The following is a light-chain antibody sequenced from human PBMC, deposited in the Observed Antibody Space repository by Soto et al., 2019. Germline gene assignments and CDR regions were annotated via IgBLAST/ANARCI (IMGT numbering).Light chain of an antibody. CDR3: SAYAGGNIVL. CDR1: GGDIGRYDF. J-gene: IGLJ2*01. V-gene: IGLV2-8*01. CDR2: EVD. Sequence: QSALTQPPSASGSPGQSVTISCSGTGGDIGRYDFVSWYQQYLGKVPKLLIYEVDKRPSGVPDRFSGSKSGDRASLTVSGLRPEDEADYHCSAYAGGNIVLVGGGTKLTVL.